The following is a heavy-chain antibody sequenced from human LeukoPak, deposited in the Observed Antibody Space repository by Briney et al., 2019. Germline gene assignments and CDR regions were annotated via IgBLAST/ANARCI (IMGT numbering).Heavy chain of an antibody. Sequence: SETLSLTCTVSGGSISSGDYYWSWIRQPPGKGLEWIGYIYYSGSTYYNPSLKSRVTISVDTSKNQFSLKLSSVTAADAAVYYCARVVAAVNYYFDYWGQGTLVTVSS. CDR1: GGSISSGDYY. V-gene: IGHV4-30-4*08. CDR2: IYYSGST. D-gene: IGHD6-13*01. CDR3: ARVVAAVNYYFDY. J-gene: IGHJ4*02.